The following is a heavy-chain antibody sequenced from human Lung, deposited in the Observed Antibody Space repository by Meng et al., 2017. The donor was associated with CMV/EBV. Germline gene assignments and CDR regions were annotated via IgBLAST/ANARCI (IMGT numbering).Heavy chain of an antibody. Sequence: GESLKISCAASGFTFNNYWMTWVRQAPRKGLEWVANIKQDGSEKYYVDSVKGRITVSRDNAKNSLYLQMNSLRAEDTAVYYSARDAPYCSSTSCYYSYGLDVWGQGTTVXVSS. V-gene: IGHV3-7*01. CDR1: GFTFNNYW. D-gene: IGHD2-2*01. J-gene: IGHJ6*02. CDR2: IKQDGSEK. CDR3: ARDAPYCSSTSCYYSYGLDV.